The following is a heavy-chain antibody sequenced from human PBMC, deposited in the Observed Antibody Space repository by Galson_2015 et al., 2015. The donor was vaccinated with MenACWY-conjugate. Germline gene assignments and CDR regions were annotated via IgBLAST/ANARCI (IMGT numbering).Heavy chain of an antibody. D-gene: IGHD1-26*01. CDR1: GFGFDIYA. CDR3: AKDSGSSPTTWLDH. CDR2: ISNTGGRT. J-gene: IGHJ4*02. V-gene: IGHV3-23*01. Sequence: FLRLDCAAYGFGFDIYAMGWVRQAQGKGLVWVSGISNTGGRTSYVDSVKGRFTISRANSAKTQCLQMTSLRAEDTATYYCAKDSGSSPTTWLDHWGQGALVTVSS.